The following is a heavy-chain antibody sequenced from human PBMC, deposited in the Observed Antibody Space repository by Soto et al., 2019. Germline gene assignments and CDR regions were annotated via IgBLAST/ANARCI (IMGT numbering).Heavy chain of an antibody. V-gene: IGHV1-69*02. CDR2: IIPILGIA. Sequence: QVQLVQSGAEVKKPGSSVKVSCKASGGTFSSYTISWVRQAPGQGLEWMGRIIPILGIANYAQKLQGRVTITADKSTSTAYMELSSLRSADTAVYCCASDRDYYYYYGMDVWGQGTTVTVSS. CDR1: GGTFSSYT. D-gene: IGHD3-10*01. J-gene: IGHJ6*02. CDR3: ASDRDYYYYYGMDV.